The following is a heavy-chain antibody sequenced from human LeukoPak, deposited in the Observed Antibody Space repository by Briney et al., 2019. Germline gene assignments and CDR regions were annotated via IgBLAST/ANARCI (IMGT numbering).Heavy chain of an antibody. CDR2: ISGSGGSS. CDR1: GFTFSSYV. Sequence: PGGSLRLSCAASGFTFSSYVMSWVRQAPGRGLEWVSAISGSGGSSYYADSVKGRFTISRDNSKNTLYLQMNSLRAEDTAVYYCAKGRCSVTSCAIGYWGQGTLVTVSS. V-gene: IGHV3-23*01. D-gene: IGHD2-2*01. J-gene: IGHJ4*02. CDR3: AKGRCSVTSCAIGY.